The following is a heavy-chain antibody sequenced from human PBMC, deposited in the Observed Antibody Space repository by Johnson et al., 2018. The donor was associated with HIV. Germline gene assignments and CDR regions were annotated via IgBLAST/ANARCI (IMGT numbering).Heavy chain of an antibody. J-gene: IGHJ3*02. CDR1: GFTFGSYW. CDR3: ASSWGNAFDI. V-gene: IGHV3-7*01. CDR2: IKEDGSEK. Sequence: MLLVESGGGLVQPGGSLRLACAASGFTFGSYWMTWVRQSPGKGLAWVANIKEDGSEKYYLDSVKGRFTISRDNAKRSVYLEISSLRAEDTAVYYCASSWGNAFDIWGQGTMVIVSS. D-gene: IGHD7-27*01.